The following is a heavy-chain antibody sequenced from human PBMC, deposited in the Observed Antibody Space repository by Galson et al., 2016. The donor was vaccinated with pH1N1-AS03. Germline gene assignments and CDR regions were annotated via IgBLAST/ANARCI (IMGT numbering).Heavy chain of an antibody. D-gene: IGHD6-13*01. V-gene: IGHV3-11*01. J-gene: IGHJ3*01. Sequence: SLRLSCAASGFTFTDYYMTWIRQAPGKGLELISYISSRGSTKYCADSVKGRFAISRDDTKKSVYLQMDRLRVEDTADYYCARDWGFSWTSRPTFDFWGQGTMVAVSA. CDR1: GFTFTDYY. CDR2: ISSRGSTK. CDR3: ARDWGFSWTSRPTFDF.